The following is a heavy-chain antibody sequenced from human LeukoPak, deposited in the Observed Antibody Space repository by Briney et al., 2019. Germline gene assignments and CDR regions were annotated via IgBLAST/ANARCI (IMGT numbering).Heavy chain of an antibody. CDR3: VKFRGIQHYNYHMDV. V-gene: IGHV3-23*01. Sequence: PGGSLRLSCAASAFTFSSYAMSWVRQAPAKGLEWVSGLTGSGGNTYYADSVKGRFTISRDNSKNTLSLQMNSLRAEDAAVYYCVKFRGIQHYNYHMDVWGKGTTVTVSS. CDR2: LTGSGGNT. J-gene: IGHJ6*03. CDR1: AFTFSSYA. D-gene: IGHD3-10*01.